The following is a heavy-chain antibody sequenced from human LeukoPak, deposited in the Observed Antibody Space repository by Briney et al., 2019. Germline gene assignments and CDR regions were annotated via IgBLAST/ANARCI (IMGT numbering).Heavy chain of an antibody. CDR1: GFTFSTYA. J-gene: IGHJ4*01. CDR2: MSYDGSNK. Sequence: WGSLTLSCTASGFTFSTYAWNWVRQAPVKGLEWVAVMSYDGSNKYYADSVKGRFTISRDNSKNMLYLQMNSLRAEDTAVYYCARAKTAMVPDYSGPRALVTVSS. D-gene: IGHD5-18*01. CDR3: ARAKTAMVPDY. V-gene: IGHV3-30*03.